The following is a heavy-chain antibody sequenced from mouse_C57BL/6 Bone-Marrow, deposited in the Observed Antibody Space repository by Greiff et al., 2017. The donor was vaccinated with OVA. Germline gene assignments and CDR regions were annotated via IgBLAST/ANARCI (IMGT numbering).Heavy chain of an antibody. D-gene: IGHD2-2*01. J-gene: IGHJ2*01. CDR1: GFTFSDYG. V-gene: IGHV5-15*01. Sequence: EVKLMESGGGLVQPGGSLKLSCAASGFTFSDYGMAWVRQAPRKGPEWVAFISNLAYSIYYADTVTGRFTISRENAKNTLYLEMSSLRSEDTAMYYCARLAGYYVDYWGQGTTLTVSS. CDR3: ARLAGYYVDY. CDR2: ISNLAYSI.